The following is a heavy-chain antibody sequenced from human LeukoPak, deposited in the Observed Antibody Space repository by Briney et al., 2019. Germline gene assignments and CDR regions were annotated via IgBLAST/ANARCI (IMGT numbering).Heavy chain of an antibody. CDR1: GGTFSSYA. CDR3: ARVTRYYYDSSGYYPAPYYYYMDV. CDR2: IIPIFGTA. V-gene: IGHV1-69*05. J-gene: IGHJ6*03. Sequence: ASVKVSCKASGGTFSSYAISWVRQAPGQGLEWMGGIIPIFGTANYAQKFQGRVTITTDESTSTAYMELSSLRSEDTAVYYCARVTRYYYDSSGYYPAPYYYYMDVWGKGTTVTVSS. D-gene: IGHD3-22*01.